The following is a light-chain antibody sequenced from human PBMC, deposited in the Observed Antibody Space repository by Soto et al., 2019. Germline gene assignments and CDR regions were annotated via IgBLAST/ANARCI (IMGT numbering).Light chain of an antibody. CDR1: QSISSY. Sequence: DIQMTQSPSSLSASVGDRVTSTCRASQSISSYLNWYQQKPGKAPKLLIYGASSLQSGVPSRFSGSGSGTDFTLTISSLQPEDFATYYCQQSYSTPRTFGQGTKVEIK. V-gene: IGKV1-39*01. CDR2: GAS. CDR3: QQSYSTPRT. J-gene: IGKJ1*01.